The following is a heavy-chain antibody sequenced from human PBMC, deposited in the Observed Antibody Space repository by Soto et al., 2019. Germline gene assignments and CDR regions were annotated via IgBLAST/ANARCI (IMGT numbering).Heavy chain of an antibody. Sequence: QVQLVQSGAEVKKPGSSVKVSCKASGGTFSSYTISWVRQAPGQGLEWMGRIIPILGIANYAQKFQGRVTITADKSTSTAYMELSSLRSEDTAVYYCARVSPSPATRLDAFDIWGQGTMVTVST. CDR2: IIPILGIA. CDR3: ARVSPSPATRLDAFDI. D-gene: IGHD6-25*01. J-gene: IGHJ3*02. CDR1: GGTFSSYT. V-gene: IGHV1-69*02.